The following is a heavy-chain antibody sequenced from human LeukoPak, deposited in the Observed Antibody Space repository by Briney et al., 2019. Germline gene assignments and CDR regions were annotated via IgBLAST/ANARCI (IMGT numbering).Heavy chain of an antibody. D-gene: IGHD3-10*01. V-gene: IGHV3-74*01. CDR2: INSDGSST. CDR1: GFTFSSDS. CDR3: ARRSGGSGSYTLDY. J-gene: IGHJ4*02. Sequence: GGSLRLSCAASGFTFSSDSMHWVRQAPGKGLVWVSRINSDGSSTSYVDSVKGRFTISRDNAKNTLYLQMNSLRAEDTAVYYCARRSGGSGSYTLDYWGQGTLATVSS.